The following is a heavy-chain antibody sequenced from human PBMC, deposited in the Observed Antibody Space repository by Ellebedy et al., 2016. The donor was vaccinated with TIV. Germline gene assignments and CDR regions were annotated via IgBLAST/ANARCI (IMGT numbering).Heavy chain of an antibody. Sequence: AASVKVSCKASGYTFTSYGISWVRQAPGQGLEWMGWISAYNGNTNYAQKLQGRVTMTTDTSTSTAYMELRSLRSDDTAVYYCARDTHDILTGYSPLDYWGQGTLVTVSS. D-gene: IGHD3-9*01. J-gene: IGHJ4*02. CDR2: ISAYNGNT. CDR3: ARDTHDILTGYSPLDY. V-gene: IGHV1-18*01. CDR1: GYTFTSYG.